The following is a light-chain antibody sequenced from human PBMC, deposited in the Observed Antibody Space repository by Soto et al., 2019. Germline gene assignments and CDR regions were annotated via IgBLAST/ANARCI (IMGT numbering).Light chain of an antibody. Sequence: EIVLTQSPATLSLSPGERATLSCRASQSVASYLAWYQQRHGQAPRLLVYDAFNRAPGIPASFSGRGSGTDFSRTVSSLEPEDLAVYYCLHRSNWPLTLGGGTRVEIK. CDR2: DAF. V-gene: IGKV3-11*01. J-gene: IGKJ4*01. CDR3: LHRSNWPLT. CDR1: QSVASY.